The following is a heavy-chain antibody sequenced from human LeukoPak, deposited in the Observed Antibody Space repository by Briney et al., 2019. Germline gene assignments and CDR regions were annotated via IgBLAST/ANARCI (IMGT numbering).Heavy chain of an antibody. CDR2: IYSGGST. CDR3: PRGPAGYN. V-gene: IGHV3-53*01. D-gene: IGHD1-1*01. J-gene: IGHJ4*02. CDR1: GFTVSSNY. Sequence: GGSLRLSCAASGFTVSSNYMSWVRQAPGKGLEWVAVIYSGGSTEYADAVKGGLTITRDNLKNTVHLQMNSLRAAEMAVYYRPRGPAGYNRGQGTLVTFSS.